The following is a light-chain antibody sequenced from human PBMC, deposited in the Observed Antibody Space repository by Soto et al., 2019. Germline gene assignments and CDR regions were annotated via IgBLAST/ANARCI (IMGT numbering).Light chain of an antibody. V-gene: IGKV1-39*01. CDR1: QGISDY. J-gene: IGKJ5*01. Sequence: DIQLTQSPSFLSASLGDRVTITCRASQGISDYLAWYQQEPGKAPKVLIYAASSLQSGVPSRFSGSGSGTDFTLTISSLQPEDFATYYCQQSYSTLSITFGQGTRLEIK. CDR3: QQSYSTLSIT. CDR2: AAS.